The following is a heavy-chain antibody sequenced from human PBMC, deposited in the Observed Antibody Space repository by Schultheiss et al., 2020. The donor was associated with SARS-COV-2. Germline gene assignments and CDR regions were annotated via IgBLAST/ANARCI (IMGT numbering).Heavy chain of an antibody. Sequence: SETLSLTCAVYGGSFSGYFWTWIRQSPGKGLEWIGEVNHSGNTNYNPSLKSRVTISVDTSKNQFSLKLSSVTAADTAVYYCARGDSSGYYSTPMYYYYGMDVWGQGTTVTVSS. CDR2: VNHSGNT. V-gene: IGHV4-34*01. D-gene: IGHD3-22*01. CDR1: GGSFSGYF. J-gene: IGHJ6*02. CDR3: ARGDSSGYYSTPMYYYYGMDV.